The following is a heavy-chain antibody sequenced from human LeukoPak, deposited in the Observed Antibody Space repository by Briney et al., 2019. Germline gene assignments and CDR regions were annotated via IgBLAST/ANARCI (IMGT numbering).Heavy chain of an antibody. CDR2: INPSGGST. V-gene: IGHV1-46*01. J-gene: IGHJ3*02. CDR1: GYTFTRYY. D-gene: IGHD4-17*01. CDR3: ARDFEYADYGGATDI. Sequence: ASLKVSCKASGYTFTRYYIHWVRQAPGLGLEWMGIINPSGGSTAYAQKFQGRVTVTRDTSTSTVYMERSSLRSEDTAVYYGARDFEYADYGGATDIWGQGTMVTVSS.